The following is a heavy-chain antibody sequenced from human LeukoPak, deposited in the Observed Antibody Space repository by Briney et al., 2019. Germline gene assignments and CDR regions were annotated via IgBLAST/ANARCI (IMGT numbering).Heavy chain of an antibody. CDR3: ARELIAVAGNFDY. V-gene: IGHV4-34*01. CDR1: GGSFSGYY. D-gene: IGHD6-19*01. CDR2: INHSGST. J-gene: IGHJ4*02. Sequence: SETLSLTCAVYGGSFSGYYWSWIRQPPGKGLEWIGEINHSGSTNYNPSLKSRVTMSVDTSKNQFSLKLSSVTAADTAVYYCARELIAVAGNFDYWGQGTLVTVSS.